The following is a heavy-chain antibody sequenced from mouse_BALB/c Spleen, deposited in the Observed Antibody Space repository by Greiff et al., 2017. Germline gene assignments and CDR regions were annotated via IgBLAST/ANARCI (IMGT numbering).Heavy chain of an antibody. V-gene: IGHV5-17*02. CDR2: ISSGSSTI. CDR1: GFTFSSFG. Sequence: EVKLMESGGGLVQPGGSRKLSCAASGFTFSSFGMHWVRQAPEKGLEWVAYISSGSSTIYYADTVKGRFTISRDNPKNTLFLQMTSLRSEDTAMYYCARSPHYYGSSTGAMDYWGQGTSVTVSS. CDR3: ARSPHYYGSSTGAMDY. D-gene: IGHD1-1*01. J-gene: IGHJ4*01.